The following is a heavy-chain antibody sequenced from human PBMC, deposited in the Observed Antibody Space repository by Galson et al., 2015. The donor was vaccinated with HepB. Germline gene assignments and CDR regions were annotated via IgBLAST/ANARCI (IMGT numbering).Heavy chain of an antibody. CDR1: GFSLSTSGVG. D-gene: IGHD3-10*01. CDR3: AHRCTGPLSHYYASGTYSFTVFYSDS. J-gene: IGHJ4*02. Sequence: PALVKPTQTLTRTCTFSGFSLSTSGVGVGWIRQPPGKALEWLALIYWDDDKRYSPSLKSRLTITKDTSKNQVVLTMTNTDPVATASYYCAHRCTGPLSHYYASGTYSFTVFYSDSWAPGTLVTVSS. CDR2: IYWDDDK. V-gene: IGHV2-5*02.